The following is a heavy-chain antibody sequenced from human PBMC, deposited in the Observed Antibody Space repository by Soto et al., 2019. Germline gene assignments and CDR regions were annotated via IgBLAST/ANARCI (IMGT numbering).Heavy chain of an antibody. CDR3: AREKKHQSLGGRFGMDV. Sequence: GGSLRLSCAVSGFIFSDFSMNWVRQAPGKGLEWVASIGSSGGYIFYADSVKGRFTISRDNAKKSLDLQINSLRAEDTAVYYCAREKKHQSLGGRFGMDVWGQGTTVTVSS. D-gene: IGHD2-2*01. J-gene: IGHJ6*02. CDR2: IGSSGGYI. CDR1: GFIFSDFS. V-gene: IGHV3-21*01.